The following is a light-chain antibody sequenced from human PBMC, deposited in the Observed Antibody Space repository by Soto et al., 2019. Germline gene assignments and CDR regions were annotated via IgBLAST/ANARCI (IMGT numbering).Light chain of an antibody. Sequence: DIVMTQSPLSLPVTPGEPASISCRSSQSLLHSNGYNYLDWYLQKPGQSPHLLIYLGSNRASGVHDRFSGSGSGPDFTLKISRVEAEDVGVYYCMEALQSPPTFGQGTKLEIK. CDR3: MEALQSPPT. CDR2: LGS. CDR1: QSLLHSNGYNY. V-gene: IGKV2-28*01. J-gene: IGKJ2*01.